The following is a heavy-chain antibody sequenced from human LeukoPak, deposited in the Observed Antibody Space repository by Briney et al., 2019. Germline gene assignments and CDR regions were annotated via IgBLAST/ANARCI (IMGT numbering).Heavy chain of an antibody. V-gene: IGHV1-58*01. Sequence: ASVKVSCKASGFTFTSSAVQWVRQARGQRLEWIGWIVVGSGNTNYAQKFQERVTITRDMSTSTAYMELSSLRSEDTAVYYCAANVFPDTAMSNFDYWGQGTLVTVSS. CDR2: IVVGSGNT. J-gene: IGHJ4*02. CDR3: AANVFPDTAMSNFDY. D-gene: IGHD5-18*01. CDR1: GFTFTSSA.